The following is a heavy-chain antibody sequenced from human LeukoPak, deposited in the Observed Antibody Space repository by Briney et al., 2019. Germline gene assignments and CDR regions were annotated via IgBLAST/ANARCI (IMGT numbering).Heavy chain of an antibody. Sequence: GGSLRHSCAASGFTFSDYYMSWIRQAPGKGLEWVSYIGSSGSTIYYADSVKGRFTISRDNAKNSLYLQMNSLRAEDTAVYYCARDRYVGATTAGDSDSWGQGTLVTVSS. CDR2: IGSSGSTI. V-gene: IGHV3-11*01. D-gene: IGHD1-26*01. CDR3: ARDRYVGATTAGDSDS. CDR1: GFTFSDYY. J-gene: IGHJ4*02.